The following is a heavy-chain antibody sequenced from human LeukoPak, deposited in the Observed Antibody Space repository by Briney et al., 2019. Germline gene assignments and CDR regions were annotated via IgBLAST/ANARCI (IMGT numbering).Heavy chain of an antibody. J-gene: IGHJ3*02. CDR2: ISSSSSGI. Sequence: PGGSLRLSCAASGFTFSGYSMNWVRQAPGKGLEWVSYISSSSSGIYYADSVKGRFTISRDNAKNSLYLQMNRLRDEDTAVYYRAGEGYYGAFGIWGQGTMVTVSS. D-gene: IGHD3-10*01. CDR1: GFTFSGYS. CDR3: AGEGYYGAFGI. V-gene: IGHV3-48*02.